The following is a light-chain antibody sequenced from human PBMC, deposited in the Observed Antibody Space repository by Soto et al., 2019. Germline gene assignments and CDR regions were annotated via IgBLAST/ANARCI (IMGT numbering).Light chain of an antibody. V-gene: IGLV1-40*01. J-gene: IGLJ3*02. Sequence: QSVLTQPPSVSGATGQRVTISCTGSSSNIGAGYDVHWYQQLPGTAPKLLIYGNSNLPSGVPDRFSGSKSGTSASLAITGLQAEDEADYYCQSYDSSLSGWVFGGGTQLTVL. CDR3: QSYDSSLSGWV. CDR1: SSNIGAGYD. CDR2: GNS.